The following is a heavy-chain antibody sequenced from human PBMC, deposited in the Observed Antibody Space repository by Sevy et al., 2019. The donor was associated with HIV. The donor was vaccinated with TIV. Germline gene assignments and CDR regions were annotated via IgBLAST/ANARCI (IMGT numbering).Heavy chain of an antibody. D-gene: IGHD6-19*01. CDR3: ANADSSGWYFDY. V-gene: IGHV3-30*18. Sequence: GGSLRLSCAASVFTFSSYGKHWVRQAPGKGLEWVAVISYDGSNKYYADSVKGRFTISRDNSKNTLYLQMNSLRAEDTAVYYCANADSSGWYFDYWGQGTLVTVSS. J-gene: IGHJ4*02. CDR2: ISYDGSNK. CDR1: VFTFSSYG.